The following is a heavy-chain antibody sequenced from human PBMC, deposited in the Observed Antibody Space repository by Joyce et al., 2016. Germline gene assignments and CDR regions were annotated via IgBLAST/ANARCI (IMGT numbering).Heavy chain of an antibody. CDR3: ARHMDDYSTYGWFDP. Sequence: EVQLVQSGAEVKKPGASLKISCKDSGYSFTSSWSAWVRQLPGKGLEWMGFIYPGDSDTRYSPSFQGQVTISADKSISTAYLQWSSLKASDTAIYYCARHMDDYSTYGWFDPWGQGTLVTVSS. J-gene: IGHJ5*02. CDR2: IYPGDSDT. V-gene: IGHV5-51*01. D-gene: IGHD4-11*01. CDR1: GYSFTSSW.